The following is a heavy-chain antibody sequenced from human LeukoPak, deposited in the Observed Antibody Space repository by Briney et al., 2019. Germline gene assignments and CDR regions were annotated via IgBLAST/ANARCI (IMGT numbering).Heavy chain of an antibody. D-gene: IGHD3-9*01. CDR1: GFTFSSYA. CDR2: ISGSGGST. J-gene: IGHJ4*02. V-gene: IGHV3-23*01. CDR3: AKDRGMYYDLLTGYSYFDY. Sequence: GGSLRLSCAASGFTFSSYAMSWVRQAPGKGLEWVSAISGSGGSTYYADSVKGRFTISRDNSKNTLYLQMNSLRAEDTAVYYCAKDRGMYYDLLTGYSYFDYWGQGTLVTVSS.